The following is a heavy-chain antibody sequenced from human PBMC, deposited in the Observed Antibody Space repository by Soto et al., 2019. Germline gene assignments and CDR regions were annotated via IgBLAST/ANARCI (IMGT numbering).Heavy chain of an antibody. V-gene: IGHV1-18*01. CDR2: ISAYNGNT. D-gene: IGHD2-2*01. Sequence: GASVKVSCKASGYTFTSYGISWVRQAPGQGLEWMGWISAYNGNTNYAQKLQGRVTMTTDTSTSTAYMELRSLRSDDTAVYYCARECSSTSCYDYYYYGMDVWGQGTAVTV. CDR1: GYTFTSYG. CDR3: ARECSSTSCYDYYYYGMDV. J-gene: IGHJ6*02.